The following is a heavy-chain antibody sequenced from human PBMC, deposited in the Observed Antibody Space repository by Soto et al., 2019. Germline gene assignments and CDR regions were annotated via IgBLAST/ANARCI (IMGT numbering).Heavy chain of an antibody. CDR2: VSGSGGFT. J-gene: IGHJ4*02. CDR3: AKVGEEDYYDSSGYFDY. V-gene: IGHV3-23*01. Sequence: GGSLRLSCAASGFTFSNQAMNWVRQAPGKGLEWVSSVSGSGGFTYYADSVKGRFTISRDNSKNTLYLQMNSLRAEDTAIYYCAKVGEEDYYDSSGYFDYWGQGTLDTVSS. D-gene: IGHD3-22*01. CDR1: GFTFSNQA.